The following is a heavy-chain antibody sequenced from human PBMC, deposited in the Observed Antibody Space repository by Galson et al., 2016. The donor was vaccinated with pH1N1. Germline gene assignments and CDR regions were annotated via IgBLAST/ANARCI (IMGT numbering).Heavy chain of an antibody. CDR2: IGSIARET. J-gene: IGHJ6*02. Sequence: SLRLSCAASGFIFTNYGFSWVRQAPGMGLEWISVIGSIARETSYAGSVKGRFTISRDNSKNTVYLEMNSLRAEDTAVYHCARSRNLDVGGHGTAVTVSS. CDR3: ARSRNLDV. D-gene: IGHD1-14*01. CDR1: GFIFTNYG. V-gene: IGHV3-23*01.